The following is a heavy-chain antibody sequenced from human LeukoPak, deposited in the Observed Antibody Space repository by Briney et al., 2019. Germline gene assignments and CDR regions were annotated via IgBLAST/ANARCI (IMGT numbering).Heavy chain of an antibody. CDR2: ISSSSSYI. CDR3: ARKSFAARWD. J-gene: IGHJ4*02. Sequence: GGSLRLSCAASGFTFSSYSMNWVRQAPGKGLEWVSSISSSSSYIYYADSVKGRFTISRDNAKNSLYLQMNSLTAEDTAVYYCARKSFAARWDWGQGTLVTVSS. CDR1: GFTFSSYS. D-gene: IGHD6-6*01. V-gene: IGHV3-21*01.